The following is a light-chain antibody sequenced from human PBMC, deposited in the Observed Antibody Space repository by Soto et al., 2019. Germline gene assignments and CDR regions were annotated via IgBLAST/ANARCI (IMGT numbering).Light chain of an antibody. CDR3: QQYYSTPWT. CDR1: QSVSYSSNDRNF. J-gene: IGKJ1*01. Sequence: DIELTQSPDSLAVSPGERATISCKSSQSVSYSSNDRNFVAWYQQKAGQPPKLLIYWASTRESGVPDRFGGSGSGTEFTLTISSLQAEDVAVYYCQQYYSTPWTFGQGTKVEIK. CDR2: WAS. V-gene: IGKV4-1*01.